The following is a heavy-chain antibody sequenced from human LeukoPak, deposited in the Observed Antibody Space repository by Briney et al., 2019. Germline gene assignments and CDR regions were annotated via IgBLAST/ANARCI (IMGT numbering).Heavy chain of an antibody. J-gene: IGHJ2*01. CDR3: ARDPNYGDYLADWYFDL. CDR1: GGSISSYY. V-gene: IGHV4-4*07. D-gene: IGHD4-17*01. CDR2: IYTSGST. Sequence: PSETLSLTCTVSGGSISSYYWSSIRQPAGKGLEWIGRIYTSGSTNYNPPLKSRVTMSVDTSKNQFSLKLSSVTAADTAVYYCARDPNYGDYLADWYFDLWGRGTLVTVSS.